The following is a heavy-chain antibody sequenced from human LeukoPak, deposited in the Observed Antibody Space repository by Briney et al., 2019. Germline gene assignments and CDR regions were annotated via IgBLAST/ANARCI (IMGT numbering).Heavy chain of an antibody. J-gene: IGHJ3*02. D-gene: IGHD3-22*01. V-gene: IGHV3-48*01. CDR1: GFTFSSYS. Sequence: GGSLRLSCAASGFTFSSYSMNWVRQAPGKGLEWISYISSSGTTIYYADSVKGRLTISRDNARNSVYLQMNSLRAEDTAVYYCARDQYYYDSSGYYYEHDAFDIWGQGTMVTVSS. CDR2: ISSSGTTI. CDR3: ARDQYYYDSSGYYYEHDAFDI.